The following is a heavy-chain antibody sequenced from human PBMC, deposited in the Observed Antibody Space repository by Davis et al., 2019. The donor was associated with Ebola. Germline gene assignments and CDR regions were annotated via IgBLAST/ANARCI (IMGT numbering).Heavy chain of an antibody. J-gene: IGHJ4*02. D-gene: IGHD1-20*01. CDR2: ISAYNGNT. V-gene: IGHV1-18*01. Sequence: AASVKVSCKASGYTFTSYGISWVRQAPGQGLEWMGWISAYNGNTNYAQKLQGRVTMTTDTSTSTAYMELRSLGSDDTAVYYCARKEGGRYNWNYVDYWGQGTLVTVSS. CDR1: GYTFTSYG. CDR3: ARKEGGRYNWNYVDY.